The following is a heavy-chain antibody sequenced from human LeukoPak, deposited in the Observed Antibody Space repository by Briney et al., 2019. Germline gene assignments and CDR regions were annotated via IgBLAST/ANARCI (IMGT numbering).Heavy chain of an antibody. J-gene: IGHJ4*02. V-gene: IGHV4-59*11. CDR1: DDSFSSHY. Sequence: SETLSLTCAVSDDSFSSHYWTWIRQPPGKGLEWIGYISYIGSTNYNPSLKSRVTISIDTSKNEFSLKLTSVTAADTAVYYCARDLVTVTKGFDIWGQGTLVTVSS. CDR2: ISYIGST. CDR3: ARDLVTVTKGFDI. D-gene: IGHD4-17*01.